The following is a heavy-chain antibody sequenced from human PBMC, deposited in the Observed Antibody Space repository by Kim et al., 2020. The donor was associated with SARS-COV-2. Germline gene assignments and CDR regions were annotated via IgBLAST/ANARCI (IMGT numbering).Heavy chain of an antibody. V-gene: IGHV4-31*02. J-gene: IGHJ3*02. D-gene: IGHD6-13*01. Sequence: YSNPSLKSRVTISVDTSKNQFSLKLSSVTAADTAVYYCARARKQQGVIDAFDIWGQGTMVTVSS. CDR3: ARARKQQGVIDAFDI.